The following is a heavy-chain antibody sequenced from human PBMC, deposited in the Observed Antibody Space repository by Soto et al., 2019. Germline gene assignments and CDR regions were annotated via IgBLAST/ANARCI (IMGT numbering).Heavy chain of an antibody. CDR1: GGTFSSYA. CDR3: ARYMLVVVNAFDI. D-gene: IGHD3-22*01. Sequence: SVKVSCKASGGTFSSYAISWVRQAPGQGLEWMGGIIPIFGTANYAQKFQGRVTITADESTSTAYMELSSLRSEDTAVYYCARYMLVVVNAFDIWGQGKMVTVSS. J-gene: IGHJ3*02. V-gene: IGHV1-69*13. CDR2: IIPIFGTA.